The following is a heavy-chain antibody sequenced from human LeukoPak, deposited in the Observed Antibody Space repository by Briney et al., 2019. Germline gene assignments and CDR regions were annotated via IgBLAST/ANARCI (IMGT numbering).Heavy chain of an antibody. CDR2: ISAYNGNT. Sequence: ASVKVSCKASGYTFTGYYMHWVRQAPGQGLEWMGWISAYNGNTNYAQKLQGRVTMTTDTSTSTAYMELRSLRSDDTAVYYCARGPYSSGWYQHWGQGTLVTVSS. CDR1: GYTFTGYY. J-gene: IGHJ1*01. D-gene: IGHD6-19*01. V-gene: IGHV1-18*04. CDR3: ARGPYSSGWYQH.